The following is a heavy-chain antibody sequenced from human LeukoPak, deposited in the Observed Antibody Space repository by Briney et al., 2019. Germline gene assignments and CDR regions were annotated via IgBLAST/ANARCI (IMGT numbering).Heavy chain of an antibody. CDR1: GGSISSSSYY. CDR2: IYYSGST. CDR3: ARVQEYCSGGSCYPFDY. D-gene: IGHD2-15*01. J-gene: IGHJ4*02. Sequence: PSETLSLTCTVSGGSISSSSYYWGWIRQPPGKGLEWIGSIYYSGSTNYNPSLKSRVTISVDKSKNQFSLKLSSVTAADTAVYYCARVQEYCSGGSCYPFDYWGQGTLVTVSS. V-gene: IGHV4-39*07.